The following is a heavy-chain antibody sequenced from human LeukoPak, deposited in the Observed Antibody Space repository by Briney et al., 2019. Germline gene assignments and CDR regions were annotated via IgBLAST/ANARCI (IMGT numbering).Heavy chain of an antibody. V-gene: IGHV3-21*01. D-gene: IGHD3-22*01. CDR1: GFTFSSHN. Sequence: GSLRLSCAASGFTFSSHNMNWVRQAPGKGLEWVSSISGRGNYIFYADSVKGRFTISRDSAKDSLSLQMNSLRAEDTAVYYCAKDQGFDYYDSSGYYLDYWGQGTLVTVSS. CDR3: AKDQGFDYYDSSGYYLDY. CDR2: ISGRGNYI. J-gene: IGHJ4*02.